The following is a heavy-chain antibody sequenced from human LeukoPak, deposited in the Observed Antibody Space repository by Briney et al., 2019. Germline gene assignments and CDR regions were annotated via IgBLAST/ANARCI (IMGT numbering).Heavy chain of an antibody. CDR3: ARTGSTVTMLYPFDH. J-gene: IGHJ4*02. CDR2: AHYSGST. CDR1: GASISGYY. Sequence: SETLSLTCTVSGASISGYYYNWIRQPPGKGLEWIGYAHYSGSTNYNPSLKGRVSISVDTSKNQFSLKLSSVTAADTAVYYCARTGSTVTMLYPFDHWGQGTLVTVSS. V-gene: IGHV4-59*01. D-gene: IGHD4-17*01.